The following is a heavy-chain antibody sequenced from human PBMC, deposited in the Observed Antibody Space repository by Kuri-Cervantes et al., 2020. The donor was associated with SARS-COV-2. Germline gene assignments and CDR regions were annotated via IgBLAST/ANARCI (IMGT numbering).Heavy chain of an antibody. Sequence: SETLSLTCTASGGSISSYYWSWIRQPPGKGLEWIGYIYYSGSTNYNPSLKSRVTISVDTSKNQFSLKLSSVTAADTAVYYCARVRGFDSNYYYYYYMDVWGKGTTVTVSS. V-gene: IGHV4-59*12. D-gene: IGHD4-11*01. CDR1: GGSISSYY. J-gene: IGHJ6*03. CDR3: ARVRGFDSNYYYYYYMDV. CDR2: IYYSGST.